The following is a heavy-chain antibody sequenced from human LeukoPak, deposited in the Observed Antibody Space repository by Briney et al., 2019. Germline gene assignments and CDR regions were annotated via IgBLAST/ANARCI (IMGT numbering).Heavy chain of an antibody. D-gene: IGHD6-19*01. CDR3: ARQSSSGWYGAPGY. Sequence: GESLKISCKGSGYSFTSYWIGWVRQMPRKGQEWIGIIYPGDSDTRYSPSFLGQVTISADKSISTAYLQWSSLKASDTAMYYCARQSSSGWYGAPGYWGQGTLVTVSS. V-gene: IGHV5-51*01. CDR1: GYSFTSYW. CDR2: IYPGDSDT. J-gene: IGHJ4*02.